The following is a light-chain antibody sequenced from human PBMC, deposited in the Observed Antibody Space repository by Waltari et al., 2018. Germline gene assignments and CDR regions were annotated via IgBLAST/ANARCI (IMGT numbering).Light chain of an antibody. CDR2: GAT. J-gene: IGLJ2*01. Sequence: QSVLTQPASVSGSPGQSITISCTGTRSDIGAYNFVSWFQQLPGQAPRLLISGATKRPSGVSFRFSGSKSGNTASLSISDLQAEDEADYYCCSYVGGSRVLFGGGTKLTV. V-gene: IGLV2-23*01. CDR1: RSDIGAYNF. CDR3: CSYVGGSRVL.